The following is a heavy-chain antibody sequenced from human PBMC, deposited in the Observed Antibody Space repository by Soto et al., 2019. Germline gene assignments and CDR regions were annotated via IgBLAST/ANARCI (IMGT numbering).Heavy chain of an antibody. V-gene: IGHV4-59*01. J-gene: IGHJ4*02. D-gene: IGHD3-16*02. CDR1: GVSISSYF. Sequence: SETLSLTCSVSGVSISSYFWSWIRQAPGGGLEWIGYTYHRGSTNYSPSLKSRVAISLDTSENQFSLKVNSVTAADTAVYYCARIGGYHGPLDYWGQGTPVTVS. CDR2: TYHRGST. CDR3: ARIGGYHGPLDY.